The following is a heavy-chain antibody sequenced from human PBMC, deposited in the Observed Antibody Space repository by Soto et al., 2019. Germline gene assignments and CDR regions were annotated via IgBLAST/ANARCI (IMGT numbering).Heavy chain of an antibody. CDR3: ARGITLPTPLDY. J-gene: IGHJ4*02. D-gene: IGHD1-20*01. V-gene: IGHV1-3*01. Sequence: XSVKVSCKASGYTFTSYAMHWVRQAPGQRLEWMGWINAGNGNTKYSQKFQGRVTITRDTSASTAYMELSSLRSEDTAVYYCARGITLPTPLDYWGQGTLVTVSS. CDR2: INAGNGNT. CDR1: GYTFTSYA.